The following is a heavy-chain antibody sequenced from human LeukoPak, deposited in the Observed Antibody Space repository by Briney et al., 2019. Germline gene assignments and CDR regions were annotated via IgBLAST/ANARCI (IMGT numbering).Heavy chain of an antibody. J-gene: IGHJ6*03. CDR2: ISSSSSTI. CDR3: ARERKWLDYYYYYMDV. Sequence: GGSLRLSCAASGFTFSSYSMNWVRQAPGKGLEWVSYISSSSSTIYYADSVKGRCTISRDNAKNSLYLQMNSLRAEDTAVYYCARERKWLDYYYYYMDVWGKGTTVTVSS. CDR1: GFTFSSYS. V-gene: IGHV3-48*01. D-gene: IGHD3-22*01.